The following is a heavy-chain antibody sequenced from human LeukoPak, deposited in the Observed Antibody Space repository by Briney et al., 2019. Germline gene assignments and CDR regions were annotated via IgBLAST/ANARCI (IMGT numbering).Heavy chain of an antibody. D-gene: IGHD2-2*01. Sequence: SETLSLTCTVSGGSFSSSSYYWGWIRQPPGKGLEWIGIIYYSGSTSYNPSLKSRVTISVDTSKNQFSLKLSSVTAADTAVYYCASALGYCSSTSCYVWFDPWGQGTLVTVSS. J-gene: IGHJ5*02. CDR3: ASALGYCSSTSCYVWFDP. CDR2: IYYSGST. V-gene: IGHV4-39*01. CDR1: GGSFSSSSYY.